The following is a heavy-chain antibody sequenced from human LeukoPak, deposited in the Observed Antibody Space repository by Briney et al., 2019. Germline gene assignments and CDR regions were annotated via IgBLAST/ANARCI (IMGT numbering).Heavy chain of an antibody. CDR1: GYTFTSYD. CDR2: MSPISGNT. Sequence: ASVKVSCKASGYTFTSYDINWVRQATGQGLEWMGWMSPISGNTGFAQKFQGRLTMTRNTAINTAYMELSGLRSEDAAVYYCARESGDILVVPYYWGQGTLVTVSS. D-gene: IGHD2-2*01. J-gene: IGHJ4*02. V-gene: IGHV1-8*01. CDR3: ARESGDILVVPYY.